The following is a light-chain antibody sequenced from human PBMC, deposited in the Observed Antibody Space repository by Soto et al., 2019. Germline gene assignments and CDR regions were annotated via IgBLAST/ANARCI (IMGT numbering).Light chain of an antibody. J-gene: IGKJ1*01. V-gene: IGKV3-20*01. Sequence: EIVLTQSPGTLSLSPGERATLSCRASQSVSSDYLAWYQQKPGQAPRLLIYGASSRATDIPDRFSGRGSGTDFPLTVSSLEPEDFAVYYCQQYGSSPQTFGQGTTVEIK. CDR3: QQYGSSPQT. CDR2: GAS. CDR1: QSVSSDY.